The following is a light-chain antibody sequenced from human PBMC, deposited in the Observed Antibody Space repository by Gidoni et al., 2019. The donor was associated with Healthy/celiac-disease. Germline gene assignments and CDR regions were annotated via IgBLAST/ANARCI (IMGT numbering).Light chain of an antibody. Sequence: DLQMTQSPSTLSASVGDRVTITCRASQSISSWLAWYQQKPGKAPKLLIYKASSLESGVPSRFSGSGSGTEFTLTISSRQPDDFATYYCQQYNSYSATFXQXTKVEIK. J-gene: IGKJ1*01. CDR2: KAS. CDR3: QQYNSYSAT. CDR1: QSISSW. V-gene: IGKV1-5*03.